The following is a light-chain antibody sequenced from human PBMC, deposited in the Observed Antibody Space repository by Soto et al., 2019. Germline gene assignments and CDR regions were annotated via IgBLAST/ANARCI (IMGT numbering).Light chain of an antibody. CDR2: GAS. J-gene: IGKJ4*01. Sequence: EIVMTQSPATLSVSPGERATLSCRASQSVSSNLAWYQQKPGQAPRLLMFGASARATGTPARVSGSGSGTEFTLTTSSLQSEDFAVYHGQQYDIGSGFGGGTKVEIK. V-gene: IGKV3-15*01. CDR1: QSVSSN. CDR3: QQYDIGSG.